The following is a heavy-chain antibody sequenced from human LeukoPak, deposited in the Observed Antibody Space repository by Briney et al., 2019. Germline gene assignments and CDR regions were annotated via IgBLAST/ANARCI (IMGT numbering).Heavy chain of an antibody. Sequence: PGGSLRLSXAASGFTFSSYSMNWVRQAPGKGLEWVSYISTSGITIYYADSVKGRFTISRDNAKNSLYLQMNSLRAEDTAVYYCSTSCSGGRCYDYWGQGTLVTVSS. CDR3: STSCSGGRCYDY. V-gene: IGHV3-48*01. CDR1: GFTFSSYS. D-gene: IGHD2-15*01. CDR2: ISTSGITI. J-gene: IGHJ4*02.